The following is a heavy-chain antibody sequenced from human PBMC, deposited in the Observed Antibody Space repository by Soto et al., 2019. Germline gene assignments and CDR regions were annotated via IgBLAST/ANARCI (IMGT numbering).Heavy chain of an antibody. D-gene: IGHD2-2*01. CDR3: ARDAALDCSSTSCYVSTIDY. V-gene: IGHV1-2*04. Sequence: GASVKVSCKASGYTFTGYYMHWVRQAPGQGLEWMGWINPNSGGTNYAQKFQGWVTMTRDTSISTAYMELSRLRSDDTAVYYCARDAALDCSSTSCYVSTIDYWGQGTLVTVSS. CDR1: GYTFTGYY. J-gene: IGHJ4*02. CDR2: INPNSGGT.